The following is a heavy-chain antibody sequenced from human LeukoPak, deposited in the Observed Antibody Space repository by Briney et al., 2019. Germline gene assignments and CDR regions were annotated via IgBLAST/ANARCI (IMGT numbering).Heavy chain of an antibody. Sequence: AASVKVSCKASGFTFTSHDYNWVRQATGQGLEWMGWIDAGNGDTRYSQKFQGRVTITRDTSASTAYIELRSLRSEDTAMYYCARGSTSDWPLDHWGQETLVTISS. CDR2: IDAGNGDT. V-gene: IGHV1-3*01. CDR1: GFTFTSHD. J-gene: IGHJ4*02. D-gene: IGHD2-2*01. CDR3: ARGSTSDWPLDH.